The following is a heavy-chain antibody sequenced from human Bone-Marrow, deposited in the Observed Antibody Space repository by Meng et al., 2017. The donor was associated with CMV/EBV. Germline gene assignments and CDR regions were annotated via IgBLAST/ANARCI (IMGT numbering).Heavy chain of an antibody. CDR1: GYTFTGYY. V-gene: IGHV1-2*02. Sequence: ASVKVSCKASGYTFTGYYMHWVRQAPGQGLEWMGWINPNSGGTNYAQKFQGRVTMTSDTSISTAYMELSRLRSDDTAVYYCARIQFLETANDAFDIWGQGTMVTVSS. J-gene: IGHJ3*02. CDR3: ARIQFLETANDAFDI. CDR2: INPNSGGT.